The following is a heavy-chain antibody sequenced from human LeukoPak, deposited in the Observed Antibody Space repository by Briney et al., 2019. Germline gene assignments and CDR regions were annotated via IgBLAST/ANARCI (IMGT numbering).Heavy chain of an antibody. CDR2: IRRSSSYT. CDR1: GFTLSDYY. V-gene: IGHV3-11*06. CDR3: ARVVRRRAYYFEY. J-gene: IGHJ4*02. D-gene: IGHD3-10*01. Sequence: PGGSLRLSCVASGFTLSDYYMSWIRQAPGKGLEWVSYIRRSSSYTNYADSVKGRFTISRDNAKNSLYLQMNSLRAEDTAVYYCARVVRRRAYYFEYWSQGTLVTVSS.